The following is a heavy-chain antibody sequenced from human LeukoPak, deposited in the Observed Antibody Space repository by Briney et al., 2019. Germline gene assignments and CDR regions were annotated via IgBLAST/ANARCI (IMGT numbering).Heavy chain of an antibody. Sequence: GRSLRLSCAASGFTFSSYAMHWVRQAPGKGLEWVAVISYDGSNKYYADSVKGRFTISRDNSKNTLYLQMNSLRAEDTAVYYCARDSDVGYWGQGTLVTVSS. CDR2: ISYDGSNK. CDR1: GFTFSSYA. CDR3: ARDSDVGY. J-gene: IGHJ4*02. V-gene: IGHV3-30-3*01.